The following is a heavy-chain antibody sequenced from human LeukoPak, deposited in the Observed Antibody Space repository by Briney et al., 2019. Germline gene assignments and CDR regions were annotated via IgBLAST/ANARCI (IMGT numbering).Heavy chain of an antibody. CDR2: IYHSGNT. CDR1: GYSISNGYY. V-gene: IGHV4-38-2*02. CDR3: TSGRLYWYFDL. J-gene: IGHJ2*01. Sequence: PSETLSLTCTVSGYSISNGYYWGWIRQPPGKGLEWIGSIYHSGNTYHNPSLKSRVTISLDTSNNQFSLKLSSVTAADTAVYYCTSGRLYWYFDLWGRGTLVTVSS.